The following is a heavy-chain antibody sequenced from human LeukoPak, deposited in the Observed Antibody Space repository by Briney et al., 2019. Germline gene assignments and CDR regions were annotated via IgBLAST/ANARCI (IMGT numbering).Heavy chain of an antibody. Sequence: PSQTLSLTCAVSGGSISSGGYSWSWIRQPPGKGLEWIWYIYHSGSTYYNPSLKSRVTISVDRSKNQFSLKLSSVTAADTAVYYCARAALQPYAFDIWGQGTMVTVSS. CDR2: IYHSGST. V-gene: IGHV4-30-2*01. CDR1: GGSISSGGYS. CDR3: ARAALQPYAFDI. J-gene: IGHJ3*02.